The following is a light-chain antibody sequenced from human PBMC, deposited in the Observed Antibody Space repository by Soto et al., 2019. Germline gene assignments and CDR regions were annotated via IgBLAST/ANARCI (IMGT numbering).Light chain of an antibody. V-gene: IGKV3-20*01. CDR1: QCVSSSY. CDR2: GAS. J-gene: IGKJ2*01. Sequence: EIVLTQSPGTLSLSPGERATLSCRASQCVSSSYLAWYQQKPGQAPRLLIYGASSRATGIPDRFSGSGSGTDFTLTISRLEPEDFAVYYCQLYGSSSYTFGQGTKLEIK. CDR3: QLYGSSSYT.